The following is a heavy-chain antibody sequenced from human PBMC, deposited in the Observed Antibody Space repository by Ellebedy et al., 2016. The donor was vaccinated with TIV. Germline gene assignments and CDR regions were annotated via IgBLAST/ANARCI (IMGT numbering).Heavy chain of an antibody. Sequence: MPSETLSLTCTVSGGSISSSSYYWGWIRQPPGKGLEWIGSIYYSGSTYYNPSLKSRVAISVDTSKNQFSLKLSSVTAADTAVYYCARTQSGSGSYWPHNYYYYYGMDVWGQGTTVTVSS. CDR1: GGSISSSSYY. CDR2: IYYSGST. J-gene: IGHJ6*02. V-gene: IGHV4-39*01. CDR3: ARTQSGSGSYWPHNYYYYYGMDV. D-gene: IGHD3-10*01.